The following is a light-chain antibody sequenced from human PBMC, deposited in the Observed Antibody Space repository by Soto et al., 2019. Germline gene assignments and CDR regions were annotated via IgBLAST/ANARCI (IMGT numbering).Light chain of an antibody. CDR3: LLYYGGARV. V-gene: IGLV7-43*01. CDR1: TGAVTSGYY. J-gene: IGLJ3*02. CDR2: STS. Sequence: QAVVTQEPSLTVSPGGTVTLTCASSTGAVTSGYYPNWFQQKPGQAPGALIYSTSNKHSWTPARFSGSLLGGKAALTLSGVQPEDEAEYYCLLYYGGARVFGGGTKVTVL.